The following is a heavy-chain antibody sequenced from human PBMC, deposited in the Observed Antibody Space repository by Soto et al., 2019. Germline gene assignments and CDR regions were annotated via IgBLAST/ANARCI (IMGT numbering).Heavy chain of an antibody. CDR2: ISAYNGTT. J-gene: IGHJ4*02. V-gene: IGHV1-18*01. D-gene: IGHD3-22*01. CDR1: GYTFATSG. Sequence: QVKLVQSGTEVKKPGASMKVSCKASGYTFATSGISWVRPAPGQGLEWMGWISAYNGTTNHDQKLQDRIIMTTDTSTSTAYLELKSLRSDDTAVYYCARAGQYYDSSGYADWGQGTLVTVSS. CDR3: ARAGQYYDSSGYAD.